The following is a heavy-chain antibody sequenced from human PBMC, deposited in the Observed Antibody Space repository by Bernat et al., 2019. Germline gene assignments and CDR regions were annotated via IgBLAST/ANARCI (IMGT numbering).Heavy chain of an antibody. CDR2: INAGNGNT. J-gene: IGHJ1*01. CDR3: ARGGYCSGGSCPGGEYFQH. CDR1: GYTFTSYA. V-gene: IGHV1-3*01. Sequence: QVQLVQSGAEVKKPGASVKVSCKASGYTFTSYAMHWVRQAPGQRLEWMGWINAGNGNTKYSQKFQGRVTITGDTAASTAYMELSSLRSEDTAVYYCARGGYCSGGSCPGGEYFQHWGQGTLVTVSS. D-gene: IGHD2-15*01.